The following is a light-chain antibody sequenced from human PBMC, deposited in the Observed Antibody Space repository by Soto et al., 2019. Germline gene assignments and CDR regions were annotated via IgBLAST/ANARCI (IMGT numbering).Light chain of an antibody. J-gene: IGKJ4*01. Sequence: DFVMTQSPDSLAVSLGERATINCKSSQSVLYNSNNQNYLAWYQQKPGQPPKLLIYRASIRESGVPDRFSGSGSGTDFTLTISSVQAEDVAVCYPQKYFHSPLTFVGGTKVDSK. V-gene: IGKV4-1*01. CDR3: QKYFHSPLT. CDR2: RAS. CDR1: QSVLYNSNNQNY.